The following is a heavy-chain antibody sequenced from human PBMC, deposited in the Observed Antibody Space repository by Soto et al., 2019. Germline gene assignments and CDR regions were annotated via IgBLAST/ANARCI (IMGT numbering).Heavy chain of an antibody. CDR3: AKSGKQLVHYYYYMDV. Sequence: GGSLRLSCAASGFTFSSYAMSWVRQAPGKGLEWVSAISGSGGSTYYADSVKGRFTISRDNSKNTLYLQMNSLRAEDTAVYYCAKSGKQLVHYYYYMDVWGKGTTVTVSS. CDR2: ISGSGGST. CDR1: GFTFSSYA. V-gene: IGHV3-23*01. J-gene: IGHJ6*03. D-gene: IGHD6-6*01.